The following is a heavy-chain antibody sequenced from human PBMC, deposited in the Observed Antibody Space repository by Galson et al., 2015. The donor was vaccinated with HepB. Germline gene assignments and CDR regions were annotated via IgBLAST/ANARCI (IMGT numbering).Heavy chain of an antibody. CDR2: IIPIFGTV. D-gene: IGHD4-23*01. Sequence: SVKVSCKASGGTFSSYAISWVRQAPGQGLEWMGGIIPIFGTVNYAQKFQGRVTITADESTSTAYMELNSLRAEDTAVYYCARIYGGNSLESDYWGQGTLVTVSS. CDR3: ARIYGGNSLESDY. CDR1: GGTFSSYA. V-gene: IGHV1-69*13. J-gene: IGHJ4*02.